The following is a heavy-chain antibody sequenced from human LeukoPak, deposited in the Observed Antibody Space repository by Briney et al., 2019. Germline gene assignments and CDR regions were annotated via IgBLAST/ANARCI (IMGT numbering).Heavy chain of an antibody. CDR1: GFTFIRYG. D-gene: IGHD2/OR15-2a*01. J-gene: IGHJ4*02. Sequence: PGGSLRLSCAASGFTFIRYGMNWVRQAPGKGLEWVSYISGSGATTYYADSVKGRFTISRDNAKNSLYLQMSSLRVEDTATYYCARSPLYDYADYWGQGALVTVSS. CDR3: ARSPLYDYADY. CDR2: ISGSGATT. V-gene: IGHV3-48*04.